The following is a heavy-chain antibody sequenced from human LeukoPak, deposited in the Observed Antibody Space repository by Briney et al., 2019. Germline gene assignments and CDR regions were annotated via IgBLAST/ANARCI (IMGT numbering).Heavy chain of an antibody. D-gene: IGHD2-15*01. CDR1: GFTFSTYA. V-gene: IGHV3-23*01. Sequence: GGSLRLSCAASGFTFSTYAMSWVRQAAGKGLEWVSAISGSGGSTYYADSVKGRFTISRDNSKNTLYLQMNSLRAEDTAVYYCAKVSRGYCRGGTCYYYYGLDVWGQGTTVTVSS. J-gene: IGHJ6*02. CDR3: AKVSRGYCRGGTCYYYYGLDV. CDR2: ISGSGGST.